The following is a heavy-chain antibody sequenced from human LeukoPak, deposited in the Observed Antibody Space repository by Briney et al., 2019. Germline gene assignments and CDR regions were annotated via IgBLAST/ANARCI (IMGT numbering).Heavy chain of an antibody. J-gene: IGHJ4*02. CDR1: GFTFSSYS. CDR3: ARDRYSSSWFPPNYFDY. V-gene: IGHV3-21*01. D-gene: IGHD6-13*01. CDR2: ISSSSYI. Sequence: PGGSLRLSCAASGFTFSSYSMNWVRQAPGKGLEWVSSISSSSYIYYADSVKGRFTISRDNAKNSLYLQMNSLRAEDTAVYYCARDRYSSSWFPPNYFDYWGQGTLVTVSS.